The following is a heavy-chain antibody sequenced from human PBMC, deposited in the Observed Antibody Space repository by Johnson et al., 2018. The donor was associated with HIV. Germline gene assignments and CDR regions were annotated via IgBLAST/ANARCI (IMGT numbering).Heavy chain of an antibody. V-gene: IGHV3-30-3*01. D-gene: IGHD4-23*01. Sequence: QEQLVESGGGLVKPGGSLRLSCAASGFTFSSYAMHWVRQAPGKGLEWVAVISYDGSNKYYADSVKGRFTISRNNAKNSLYLQMNSLRAEDTALYYCARDFNSGSPDGAFDIWGQGTMVTVSS. CDR3: ARDFNSGSPDGAFDI. CDR1: GFTFSSYA. J-gene: IGHJ3*02. CDR2: ISYDGSNK.